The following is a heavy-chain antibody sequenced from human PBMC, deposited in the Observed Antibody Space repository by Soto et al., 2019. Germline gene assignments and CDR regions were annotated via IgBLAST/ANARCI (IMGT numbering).Heavy chain of an antibody. CDR2: IYYSGST. CDR1: GGSISSRSFY. CDR3: ASRSSYCRHTTCYGGYFDY. V-gene: IGHV4-39*01. J-gene: IGHJ4*02. Sequence: QLQLQESGPGLVKPSETLSLTCTVSGGSISSRSFYWGWIRQPPGMGLEWIGSIYYSGSTDYDPPHKIRFSISVHTSKNQFSQRLASVNAADPSVYYCASRSSYCRHTTCYGGYFDYCGRGILVTVSS. D-gene: IGHD2-2*01.